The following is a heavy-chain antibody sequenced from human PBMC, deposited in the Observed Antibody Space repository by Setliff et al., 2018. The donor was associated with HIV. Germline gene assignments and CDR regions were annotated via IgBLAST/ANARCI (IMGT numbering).Heavy chain of an antibody. CDR1: GGSVSSTSGA. J-gene: IGHJ4*02. Sequence: SQTLSLTCVISGGSVSSTSGAWTWIRQSPSGGLEWLGRTYYRSEWKNDYAVSLKSRITVNADTSKNQFSLHLKSVTPEGSAVYYCAGGTWFDGLDSWSQGSLGTVPQ. V-gene: IGHV6-1*01. CDR3: AGGTWFDGLDS. D-gene: IGHD3-9*01. CDR2: TYYRSEWKN.